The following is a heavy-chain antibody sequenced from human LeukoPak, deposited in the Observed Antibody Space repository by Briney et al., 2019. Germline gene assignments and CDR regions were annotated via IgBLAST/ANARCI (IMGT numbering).Heavy chain of an antibody. CDR3: AREGWWFGAHDGTDV. CDR1: GFTFSSYG. CDR2: IWYDGSNK. Sequence: GGSLRLSCAASGFTFSSYGMHWVRQAPGKGLEWVAVIWYDGSNKYYADSVKGRFTISRDNAKNSLYLQMNSLRAEDTAVYYCAREGWWFGAHDGTDVWGQGTTVTVSS. J-gene: IGHJ6*02. D-gene: IGHD3-10*01. V-gene: IGHV3-33*01.